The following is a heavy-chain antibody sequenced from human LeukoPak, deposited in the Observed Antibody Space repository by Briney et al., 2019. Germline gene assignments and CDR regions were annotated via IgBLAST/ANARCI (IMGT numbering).Heavy chain of an antibody. CDR3: ARDEYHVNAFDI. Sequence: GGSLRLSCTASGFSFSGYNMKWIRQAPGKGLEWVSSISSSSSYIYYADSVKGRFTISRDNAKNSLYLQMNSLRAEDTAVYYCARDEYHVNAFDIWGQGTMVTVSS. D-gene: IGHD2/OR15-2a*01. V-gene: IGHV3-21*01. J-gene: IGHJ3*02. CDR1: GFSFSGYN. CDR2: ISSSSSYI.